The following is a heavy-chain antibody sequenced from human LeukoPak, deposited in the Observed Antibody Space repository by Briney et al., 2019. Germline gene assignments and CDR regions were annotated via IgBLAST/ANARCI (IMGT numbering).Heavy chain of an antibody. V-gene: IGHV1-69*01. Sequence: SVKVSCKASGGTFSSYAISWVRQAPGQGLEWMGGIIPIFGTANYAQKFQGRATITADESTSTAYMELSSLRSEDTAVYYCASTLGRYNWFDPWGQGTLVTVSS. CDR2: IIPIFGTA. D-gene: IGHD2-15*01. J-gene: IGHJ5*02. CDR1: GGTFSSYA. CDR3: ASTLGRYNWFDP.